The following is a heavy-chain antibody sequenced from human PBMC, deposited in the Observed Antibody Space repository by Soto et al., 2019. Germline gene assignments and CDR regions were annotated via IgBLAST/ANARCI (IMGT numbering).Heavy chain of an antibody. CDR2: IYHSGST. J-gene: IGHJ5*02. D-gene: IGHD6-19*01. Sequence: SETLSLTCAVSGYSISSGYYWGWIRQPPGKGLEWIGSIYHSGSTYYNPSLKSRVTISVDTSKNQFSLKLSSVTAADTAVYYCARGYSSGWYLNWFDPWGQGTLVTVS. V-gene: IGHV4-38-2*01. CDR3: ARGYSSGWYLNWFDP. CDR1: GYSISSGYY.